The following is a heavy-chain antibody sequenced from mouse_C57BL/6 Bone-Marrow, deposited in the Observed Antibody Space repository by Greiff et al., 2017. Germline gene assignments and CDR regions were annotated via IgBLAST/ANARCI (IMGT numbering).Heavy chain of an antibody. CDR2: ISSGGDYI. Sequence: EVKVVESGEGLVKPGGSLKLSCAASGFTFSSYAMSWVRQTPEKRLEWVAYISSGGDYIYYADTVKGRFTISRDNARNTLYLQMGSLKSEDTAMYYCTRERGYGSSPYYFDYWGQGTTLTVSS. D-gene: IGHD1-1*01. J-gene: IGHJ2*01. CDR1: GFTFSSYA. CDR3: TRERGYGSSPYYFDY. V-gene: IGHV5-9-1*02.